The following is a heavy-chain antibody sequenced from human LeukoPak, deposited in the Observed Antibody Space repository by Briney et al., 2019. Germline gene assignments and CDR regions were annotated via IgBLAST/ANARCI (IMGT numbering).Heavy chain of an antibody. D-gene: IGHD6-19*01. CDR1: GFTFSSYS. V-gene: IGHV3-48*04. Sequence: GGSLRLSCAASGFTFSSYSMNWVRQAPGKGLEWVSYISSSSSTIYYADSVKGRFTISRDNAKNSLYLQMNSLRAEDTALYYCAKGQAVAGTSGDAFDIWGQGTMVTVSS. CDR3: AKGQAVAGTSGDAFDI. J-gene: IGHJ3*02. CDR2: ISSSSSTI.